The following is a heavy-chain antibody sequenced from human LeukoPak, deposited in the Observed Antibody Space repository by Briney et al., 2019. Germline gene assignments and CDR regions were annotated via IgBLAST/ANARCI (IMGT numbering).Heavy chain of an antibody. J-gene: IGHJ3*02. Sequence: PGGSLRLSCAATGFTFSSYSMNWVRQAPGKGLEWVSSISSSSSYIYYADSVKGRFTISRDNAKNSLYLQMNSLRAEDTAVYYCACYGGNSGGGLDAFDIWGQGTMVTVSS. CDR2: ISSSSSYI. CDR3: ACYGGNSGGGLDAFDI. V-gene: IGHV3-21*01. D-gene: IGHD4-23*01. CDR1: GFTFSSYS.